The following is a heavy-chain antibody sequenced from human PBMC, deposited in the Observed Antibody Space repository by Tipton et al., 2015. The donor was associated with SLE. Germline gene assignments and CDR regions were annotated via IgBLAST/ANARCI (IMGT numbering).Heavy chain of an antibody. Sequence: SLRLSCAASGFSFSSYWMSWVRQAPGKGLEWVANIKRDGSEKHYVDSVMGRFTISRDKAKNSLYLQMNSLRAEDTAVYYCAKGGYYDSSGYYHRYWGQGTLVTVSS. V-gene: IGHV3-7*03. J-gene: IGHJ4*02. D-gene: IGHD3-22*01. CDR2: IKRDGSEK. CDR3: AKGGYYDSSGYYHRY. CDR1: GFSFSSYW.